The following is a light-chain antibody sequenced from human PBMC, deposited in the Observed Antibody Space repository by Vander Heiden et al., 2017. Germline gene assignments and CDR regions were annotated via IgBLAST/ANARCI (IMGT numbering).Light chain of an antibody. CDR2: DVN. J-gene: IGLJ3*02. V-gene: IGLV2-14*03. CDR1: SSDVGVYNY. CDR3: SSYTSSSTWV. Sequence: QSALTKPASVYGSPGQSIPLSCAGSSSDVGVYNYVAWYQQHPGKAPKLMIYDVNNRPSGVSDRFSGSKSGNTASLTISGLQAEDEADYYCSSYTSSSTWVFGGGTKLTVL.